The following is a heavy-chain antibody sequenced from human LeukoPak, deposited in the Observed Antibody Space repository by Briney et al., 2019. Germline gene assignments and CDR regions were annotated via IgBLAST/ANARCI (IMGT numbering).Heavy chain of an antibody. CDR3: ARFCSTAKCYYGYYFDY. Sequence: PSETLSLTCTVSGVSLSTYYWSWIRQSPGKGLEWIGYIYDTGSTDYNPSLKSRVIISVDTSKNHFSLQLSSVTAADTAVYYCARFCSTAKCYYGYYFDYWGQGTVVTVSS. V-gene: IGHV4-59*08. CDR1: GVSLSTYY. J-gene: IGHJ4*02. CDR2: IYDTGST. D-gene: IGHD2-2*01.